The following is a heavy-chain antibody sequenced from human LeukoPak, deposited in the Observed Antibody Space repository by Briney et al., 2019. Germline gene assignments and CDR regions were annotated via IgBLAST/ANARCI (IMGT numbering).Heavy chain of an antibody. V-gene: IGHV4-59*01. CDR1: GGSISSYY. D-gene: IGHD2-21*02. CDR2: IYYSGST. Sequence: PSETLSLTCTVSGGSISSYYWSWIRQPPGKGLERIGYIYYSGSTNYNLSLKSRVTISVDTSKNQFSLKLSSVTAADTAVYYCARGADCGGDCLEYFDLWGRGTLVTVSS. CDR3: ARGADCGGDCLEYFDL. J-gene: IGHJ2*01.